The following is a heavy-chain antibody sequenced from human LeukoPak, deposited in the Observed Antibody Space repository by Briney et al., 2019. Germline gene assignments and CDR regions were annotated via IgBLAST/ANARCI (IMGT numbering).Heavy chain of an antibody. J-gene: IGHJ4*02. CDR3: TRVFRRDGYNSIDY. CDR1: GFTFGDYE. D-gene: IGHD5-24*01. CDR2: IRRKTNGGTT. Sequence: GGSLRLFCTASGFTFGDYEMIWVRQAPGKGLEWVGFIRRKTNGGTTEYAASVKGRFAISRDDSKSIAYLEMNSLETEDTALYYCTRVFRRDGYNSIDYWGQGTLVTVPS. V-gene: IGHV3-49*04.